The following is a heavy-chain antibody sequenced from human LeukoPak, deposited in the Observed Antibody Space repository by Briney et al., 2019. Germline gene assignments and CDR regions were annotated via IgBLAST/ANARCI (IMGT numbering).Heavy chain of an antibody. CDR1: GFTFSSYA. J-gene: IGHJ4*02. V-gene: IGHV3-23*01. CDR2: ISGSGGTT. D-gene: IGHD1-26*01. Sequence: PGGSLRLSCAASGFTFSSYAMSWVRQAPGKGLEWVSTISGSGGTTYYADSVKGRLTISRDNSKNTLYLQMNSLRAEDTAVYYCAKEMQLSGSYDHYFDYWGQGTLVTVSS. CDR3: AKEMQLSGSYDHYFDY.